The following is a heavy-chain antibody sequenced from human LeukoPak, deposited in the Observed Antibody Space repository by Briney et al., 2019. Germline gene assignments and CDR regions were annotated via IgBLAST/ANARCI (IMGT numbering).Heavy chain of an antibody. CDR2: IYTSGST. CDR3: ASRGIPAASGVY. D-gene: IGHD2-2*01. Sequence: SETLSLTCTVSGGSISSYYWSWIRQPAGKGLEWIERIYTSGSTSYNPSLKSRVTISVDTSKNQFSLKLSSVTAADTAVYYCASRGIPAASGVYWGQGTLVAVSS. CDR1: GGSISSYY. J-gene: IGHJ4*02. V-gene: IGHV4-4*07.